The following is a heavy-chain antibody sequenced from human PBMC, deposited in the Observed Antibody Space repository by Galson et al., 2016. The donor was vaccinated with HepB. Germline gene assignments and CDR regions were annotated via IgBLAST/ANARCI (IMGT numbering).Heavy chain of an antibody. J-gene: IGHJ3*02. CDR1: GYTFTSYG. V-gene: IGHV1-18*04. CDR2: ISAYNGHT. Sequence: SVKVSCKASGYTFTSYGISWVRQAPGQELEWMGWISAYNGHTNYAQKLQGRVTMTTDTSTSTAYMDLRSLRSDDTAVYYCARDVGGYSWGAFNIWGQGTMVTVSS. D-gene: IGHD2-21*01. CDR3: ARDVGGYSWGAFNI.